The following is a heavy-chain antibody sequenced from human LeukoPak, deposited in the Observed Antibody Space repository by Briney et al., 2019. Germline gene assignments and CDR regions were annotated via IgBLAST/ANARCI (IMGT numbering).Heavy chain of an antibody. D-gene: IGHD5-24*01. J-gene: IGHJ6*03. Sequence: MTSETLSLTCTVSGYSISSGYYWGWIRQPPGKGLEWIGSIYHSGSTYYNPSLKSRVTISVDTSKNQFSLKLSSVTAADTAVYYCAREVVEMATTGPHYYYYMDVWGKGTTVTVSS. V-gene: IGHV4-38-2*02. CDR3: AREVVEMATTGPHYYYYMDV. CDR2: IYHSGST. CDR1: GYSISSGYY.